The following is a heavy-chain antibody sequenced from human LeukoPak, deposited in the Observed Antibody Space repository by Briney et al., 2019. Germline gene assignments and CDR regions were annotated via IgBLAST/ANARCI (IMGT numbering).Heavy chain of an antibody. Sequence: ASVKVSCKASGGTFSSYAISWVRQAPGQGLEWMGGIIPIFGTANYAQKLQGRVTMTTETSTSTAYMELRSLRSDDTAVYYCARGLSYYGSGSYYFSEFDYWGQGTLVTVSS. V-gene: IGHV1-69*05. CDR2: IIPIFGTA. D-gene: IGHD3-10*01. J-gene: IGHJ4*02. CDR3: ARGLSYYGSGSYYFSEFDY. CDR1: GGTFSSYA.